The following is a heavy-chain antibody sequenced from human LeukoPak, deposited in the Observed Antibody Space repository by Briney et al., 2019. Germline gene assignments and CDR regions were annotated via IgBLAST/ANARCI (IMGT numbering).Heavy chain of an antibody. CDR3: ARGNYYDSSGYYWGADY. D-gene: IGHD3-22*01. J-gene: IGHJ4*02. Sequence: ASVTVSCKASGYTFTTYYMHWVRQAPGQGLEWMGIINPSGGSTIYAQKFQGRVIMTRDTSTSTVYMELSSLTSEDTAVYYCARGNYYDSSGYYWGADYWGQGTLVTVSS. V-gene: IGHV1-46*01. CDR2: INPSGGST. CDR1: GYTFTTYY.